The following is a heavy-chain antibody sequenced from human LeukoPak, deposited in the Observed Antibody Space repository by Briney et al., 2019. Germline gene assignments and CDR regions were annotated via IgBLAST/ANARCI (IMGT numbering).Heavy chain of an antibody. CDR1: GFTFSSYG. D-gene: IGHD2-2*02. J-gene: IGHJ6*03. CDR2: ISYDGSNK. V-gene: IGHV3-30*03. CDR3: ARDIGDCSSLSCYNHYYYMDV. Sequence: GGSLRLSCAASGFTFSSYGMHWVRQAPGKGLEWVAVISYDGSNKYYADSVKGRFTISRDNSKNTLYLQMNSLRDEDTAVYYCARDIGDCSSLSCYNHYYYMDVWGKGTTVTVSS.